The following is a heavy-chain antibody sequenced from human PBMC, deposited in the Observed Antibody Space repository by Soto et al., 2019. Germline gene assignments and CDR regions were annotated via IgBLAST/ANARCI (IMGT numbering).Heavy chain of an antibody. J-gene: IGHJ4*02. CDR1: RLTFNNYA. CDR2: ISGSGDTA. CDR3: AKADYSYSWAPGDY. Sequence: EVPVLESGGGLVQPGGSLRLSCVISRLTFNNYALNWVRQAPGKGLEWVSSISGSGDTAYYADSVKGRFTISRDNSKNTLYLQMNSLGVEDTALYYCAKADYSYSWAPGDYWGQGTLVTVSS. V-gene: IGHV3-23*01. D-gene: IGHD6-13*01.